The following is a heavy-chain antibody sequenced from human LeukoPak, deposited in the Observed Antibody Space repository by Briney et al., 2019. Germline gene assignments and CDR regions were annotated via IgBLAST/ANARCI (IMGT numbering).Heavy chain of an antibody. D-gene: IGHD6-6*01. CDR1: GGSISSYY. V-gene: IGHV4-59*01. Sequence: PSETLSLTCTVSGGSISSYYWSRIRQPPGKGLEWIGYISYSGSTNYNPSLKSRVTISGDTSKKQFSLKLTSVTAADTAVYYCARGLEQLVQPFDYWGQGTLVTVSS. CDR2: ISYSGST. CDR3: ARGLEQLVQPFDY. J-gene: IGHJ4*02.